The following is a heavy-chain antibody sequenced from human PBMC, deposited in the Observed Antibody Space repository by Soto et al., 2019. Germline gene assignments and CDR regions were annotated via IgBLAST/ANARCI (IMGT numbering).Heavy chain of an antibody. V-gene: IGHV1-69*06. CDR3: ARPLTGYCSGGSCYAVSSGHDAFDI. CDR2: IIPIFGTA. D-gene: IGHD2-15*01. Sequence: LVKVSCKASGGTFSSYAISWVRQAPGQGLEWMGGIIPIFGTANYAQKFQGRVTITADKSTSTAYMELSSLRSEDTAVYYCARPLTGYCSGGSCYAVSSGHDAFDIWGQGTMVTVSS. J-gene: IGHJ3*02. CDR1: GGTFSSYA.